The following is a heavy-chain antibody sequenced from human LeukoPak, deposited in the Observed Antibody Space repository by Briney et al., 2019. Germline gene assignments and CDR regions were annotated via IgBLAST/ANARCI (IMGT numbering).Heavy chain of an antibody. J-gene: IGHJ4*02. CDR3: ARRYCSSTSCLLDY. Sequence: GGSLRLSCVASGFTFSSYELNWVRQAPGKGLEWVSHISSSGSTVYYADSVKGRFTISRDNAKNSLYLQMNSLRAEDTAVYYCARRYCSSTSCLLDYWGQGTLVTVSS. CDR1: GFTFSSYE. CDR2: ISSSGSTV. D-gene: IGHD2-2*01. V-gene: IGHV3-48*03.